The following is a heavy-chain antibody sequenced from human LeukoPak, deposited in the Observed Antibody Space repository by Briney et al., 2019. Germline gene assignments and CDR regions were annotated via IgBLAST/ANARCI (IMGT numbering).Heavy chain of an antibody. CDR3: ARTDIVVVPAAHYYYYMDV. CDR2: IYTSGST. V-gene: IGHV4-61*02. CDR1: GGSISSGSYY. J-gene: IGHJ6*03. Sequence: SETLSLTCTVSGGSISSGSYYWSWIRQPAGKGLEWIGRIYTSGSTNYNPSLKSRVTISVDTSKNQFSLKLSSVTAADTAVYYCARTDIVVVPAAHYYYYMDVWGKGTTVTVFS. D-gene: IGHD2-2*01.